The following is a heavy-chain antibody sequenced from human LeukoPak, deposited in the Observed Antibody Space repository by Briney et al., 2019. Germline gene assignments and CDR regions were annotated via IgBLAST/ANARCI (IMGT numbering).Heavy chain of an antibody. CDR1: GFTFSNYA. CDR3: AKDQTTRLSSSWFLYFDS. CDR2: ISGGVSST. D-gene: IGHD6-13*01. V-gene: IGHV3-23*01. Sequence: GGSLRLSCAASGFTFSNYAMSWVRQAPGKGLEWVSIISGGVSSTYYADSVKGRFTISRDNSKHTLYLQMNSLRAEDTAVYYCAKDQTTRLSSSWFLYFDSWGQGTLVTVSS. J-gene: IGHJ4*02.